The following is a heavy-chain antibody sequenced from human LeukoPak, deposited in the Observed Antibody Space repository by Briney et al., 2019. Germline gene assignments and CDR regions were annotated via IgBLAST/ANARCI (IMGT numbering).Heavy chain of an antibody. CDR1: GGSISSGSYY. V-gene: IGHV4-61*02. D-gene: IGHD5-18*01. CDR2: IYTSGST. CDR3: ARVGYSYGPAYDY. Sequence: SETLSLTCTVSGGSISSGSYYWSWIRQPAGKGLEWIGRIYTSGSTNYNPSLKSRVTISVDTSKNQFSLKLSSVTAADTAVYYCARVGYSYGPAYDYWGQGTLVTVSS. J-gene: IGHJ4*02.